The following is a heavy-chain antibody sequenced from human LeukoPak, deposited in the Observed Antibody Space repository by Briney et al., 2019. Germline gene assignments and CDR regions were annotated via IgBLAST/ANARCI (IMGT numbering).Heavy chain of an antibody. D-gene: IGHD6-13*01. J-gene: IGHJ4*02. V-gene: IGHV3-9*01. CDR1: GFTFSSYA. CDR3: AKGLPGIAAAGSPAH. CDR2: ISWNSGSI. Sequence: PGGSLRLSCAASGFTFSSYAMSWVRQAPGKGLEWVSGISWNSGSIGYADSVKGRFTISRDNAKNSLYLQMNSLRAEDTALYYCAKGLPGIAAAGSPAHWGQGTLVTVSS.